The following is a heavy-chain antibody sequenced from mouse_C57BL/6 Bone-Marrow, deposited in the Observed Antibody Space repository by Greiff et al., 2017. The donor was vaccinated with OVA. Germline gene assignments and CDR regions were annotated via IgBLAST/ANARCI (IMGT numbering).Heavy chain of an antibody. J-gene: IGHJ1*03. V-gene: IGHV1-69*01. D-gene: IGHD1-1*01. Sequence: QVQLQQSGAELVMPGASVKLSCKASGYTFTSYWMHWVKQRPGQGLEWIGEIDPSDSYTNYNQKFKGKSTLTVDKSSSTAYMQLSSLTSEDSAVYYCVCVFITTVVAPRFDVWGTGTTVTVSS. CDR3: VCVFITTVVAPRFDV. CDR1: GYTFTSYW. CDR2: IDPSDSYT.